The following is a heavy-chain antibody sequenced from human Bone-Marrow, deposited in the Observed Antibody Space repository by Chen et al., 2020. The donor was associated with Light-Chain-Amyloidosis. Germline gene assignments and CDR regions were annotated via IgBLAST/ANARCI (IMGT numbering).Heavy chain of an antibody. CDR1: GFIVSNNY. CDR2: IYGGVNT. Sequence: EVQLVESGGGLVQPGGSLRLSCAASGFIVSNNYMNWVRQAPGKGLGWVKVIYGGVNTYYANSVRGHFTIPRKNSKNRLYLQRNTRGAEDRAVFYGGGGGDWGQGTLVTVSS. CDR3: GGGGD. V-gene: IGHV3-53*04. J-gene: IGHJ4*02. D-gene: IGHD3-16*01.